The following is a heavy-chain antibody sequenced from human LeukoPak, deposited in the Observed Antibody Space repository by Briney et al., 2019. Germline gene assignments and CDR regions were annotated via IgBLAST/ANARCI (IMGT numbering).Heavy chain of an antibody. J-gene: IGHJ5*02. D-gene: IGHD6-13*01. Sequence: GGSLRLSCAASGFTFSSYAMSWVRQAPGKGLEWVSAISGSGGSTYYADSVKGRFTISGDNSKNTLYLQMNSLRAEDTAVYYCAKDIAAAGTGWFDPWGQGTLVTVSS. V-gene: IGHV3-23*01. CDR3: AKDIAAAGTGWFDP. CDR2: ISGSGGST. CDR1: GFTFSSYA.